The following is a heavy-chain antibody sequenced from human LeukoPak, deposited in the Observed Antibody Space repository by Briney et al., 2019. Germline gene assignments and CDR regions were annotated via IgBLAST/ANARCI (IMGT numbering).Heavy chain of an antibody. V-gene: IGHV4-34*01. J-gene: IGHJ4*02. CDR1: GGSFSGYY. CDR2: INHSGST. D-gene: IGHD1-7*01. CDR3: ASSLTGTTVTSFRDY. Sequence: SETLSLTCAVYGGSFSGYYWSWIRQPPGKGLEWIGEINHSGSTNYNPSLKSRVTISVDTSKNQFSLKLSSVTAADTAVYYCASSLTGTTVTSFRDYWGQGTLVTVSS.